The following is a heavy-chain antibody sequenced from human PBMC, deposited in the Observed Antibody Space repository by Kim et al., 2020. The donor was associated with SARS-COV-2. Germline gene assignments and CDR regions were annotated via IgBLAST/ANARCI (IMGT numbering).Heavy chain of an antibody. CDR3: ARHPIAVAGTSINP. Sequence: SETLSLTCTVSGGSISSSSYYWGWIRQPPGKGLEWTGSIYYSGSTYYNPSLKSRVTISVDTSKNQFSLKLSSVTAADTAVYYCARHPIAVAGTSINPWGQETLVTVSS. CDR2: IYYSGST. D-gene: IGHD6-19*01. V-gene: IGHV4-39*01. J-gene: IGHJ5*02. CDR1: GGSISSSSYY.